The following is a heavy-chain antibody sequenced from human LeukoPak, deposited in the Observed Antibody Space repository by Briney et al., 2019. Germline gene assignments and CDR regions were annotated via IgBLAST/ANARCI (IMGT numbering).Heavy chain of an antibody. D-gene: IGHD4-23*01. CDR3: ARLRGNTVVTD. Sequence: SETLSLTCTVSGASISSHYWSWIRQPPGKGLEWIGYICYSGGTKYNPSLKSRATISVDTSKNHFSLKLTSVTAADTAVYYCARLRGNTVVTDWGQGTLVTVSS. CDR2: ICYSGGT. V-gene: IGHV4-59*11. J-gene: IGHJ4*02. CDR1: GASISSHY.